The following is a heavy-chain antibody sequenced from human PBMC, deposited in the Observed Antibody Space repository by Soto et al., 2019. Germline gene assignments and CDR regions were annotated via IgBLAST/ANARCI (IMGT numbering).Heavy chain of an antibody. Sequence: EVQLLESGGGLVQPGESLRLSCAASGFTFSSYAMSWVRQALGKGLEWVSGISGSGGITYYADSVKGRFTISRDNSKNTLYLQMNSLRAEDTAVYYWAKGPPPPKGSSYYYNYYRDVWGKGTTVTVSS. CDR2: ISGSGGIT. CDR1: GFTFSSYA. D-gene: IGHD3-10*01. CDR3: AKGPPPPKGSSYYYNYYRDV. V-gene: IGHV3-23*01. J-gene: IGHJ6*03.